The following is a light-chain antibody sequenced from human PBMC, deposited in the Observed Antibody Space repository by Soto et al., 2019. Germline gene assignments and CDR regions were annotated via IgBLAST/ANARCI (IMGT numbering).Light chain of an antibody. CDR1: SSNIGSNY. CDR2: RNN. V-gene: IGLV1-47*01. CDR3: AAWVAILSVGV. J-gene: IGLJ3*02. Sequence: QSVLTQAPSASGTPGQRVTISCSGGSSNIGSNYVYWFQRLPGTAPKLLIYRNNQRPSGVPDRFSGSKSGTSASLAIGGLGSEDGADYFCAAWVAILSVGVFGGGTTLTVL.